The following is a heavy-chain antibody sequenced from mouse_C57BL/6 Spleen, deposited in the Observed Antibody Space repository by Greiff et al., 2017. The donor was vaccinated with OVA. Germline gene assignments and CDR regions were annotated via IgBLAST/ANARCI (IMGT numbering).Heavy chain of an antibody. J-gene: IGHJ3*01. CDR1: GFNIKDDY. CDR2: IDPENGDT. D-gene: IGHD2-3*01. Sequence: EVQLQQSGAELVRPGASVKLSCTASGFNIKDDYMHWVKQRPEQGLEWIGWIDPENGDTEYASKFQGKATITADTSSNTAYLQLSSLTSEDTAVYYCTPSYDGYYWFAYWGQGTLVTVSA. CDR3: TPSYDGYYWFAY. V-gene: IGHV14-4*01.